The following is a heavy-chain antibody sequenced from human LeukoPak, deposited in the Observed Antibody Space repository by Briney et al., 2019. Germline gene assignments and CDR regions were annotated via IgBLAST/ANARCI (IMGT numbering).Heavy chain of an antibody. Sequence: SETLSLTCTVSGGSISSYYWSWIRQPPGKGLEWIGYIYYSGSTNYNPSLQSRVTISVDTSKNQFSLKLSSVTVADTAVYYCARGERGYSYGKGGYYYGMDVWGQGTTVTVSS. J-gene: IGHJ6*02. V-gene: IGHV4-59*01. D-gene: IGHD5-18*01. CDR3: ARGERGYSYGKGGYYYGMDV. CDR2: IYYSGST. CDR1: GGSISSYY.